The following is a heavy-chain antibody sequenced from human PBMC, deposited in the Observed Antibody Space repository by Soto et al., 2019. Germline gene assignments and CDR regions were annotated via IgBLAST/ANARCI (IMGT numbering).Heavy chain of an antibody. CDR3: AMRTVGDP. J-gene: IGHJ5*02. D-gene: IGHD1-26*01. CDR2: ISDSGGNT. Sequence: EVQLLESGGGLVQPGGSLRLSCEASGFTFNSYAMSWVRQAPGKGLEWVSTISDSGGNTYYVDSVKGRFTISRDNSKNPLYLQMNSLSAEDTAVYYCAMRTVGDPWGQGTLVTVSS. CDR1: GFTFNSYA. V-gene: IGHV3-23*01.